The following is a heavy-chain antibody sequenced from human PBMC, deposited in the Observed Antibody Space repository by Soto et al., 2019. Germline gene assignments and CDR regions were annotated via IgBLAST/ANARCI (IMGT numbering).Heavy chain of an antibody. V-gene: IGHV4-59*01. CDR1: GASISSYY. CDR3: ASLWNFFDF. Sequence: KPSETLSLTCTVSGASISSYYWSWIRQPPGKGLEWIGYMYFNESPKYNPSLKSRVTMSVDTSKNQFSLKLRSVTAADTAVYYCASLWNFFDFWGQGALVTVSS. D-gene: IGHD2-21*01. CDR2: MYFNESP. J-gene: IGHJ4*02.